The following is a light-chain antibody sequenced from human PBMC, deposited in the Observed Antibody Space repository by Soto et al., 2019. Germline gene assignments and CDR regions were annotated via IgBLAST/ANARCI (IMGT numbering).Light chain of an antibody. Sequence: QSALTQPASVSGSPGQSITISCTGTSSDVGAHKFVSWFQQHPGKAPKLIMYQVSYRPSGASNRFSGSKSGNTASLTILGLRSEDGADYYGSSRTTNTTVVFGGGTKVTVL. V-gene: IGLV2-14*01. CDR3: SSRTTNTTVV. J-gene: IGLJ2*01. CDR2: QVS. CDR1: SSDVGAHKF.